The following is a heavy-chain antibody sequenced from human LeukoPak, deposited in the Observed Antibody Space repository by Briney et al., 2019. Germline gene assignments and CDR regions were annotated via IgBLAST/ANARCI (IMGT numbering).Heavy chain of an antibody. CDR2: INWNGGST. J-gene: IGHJ6*03. CDR3: AREDYSSSWYKDYYYYCYMDV. Sequence: GGSLRLSCAASGFTFDDYGMSWVRQAPGKGLEWVSGINWNGGSTGYADSVEGRFTISRDNAKNSLYLQMNSLRAEDTALYHCAREDYSSSWYKDYYYYCYMDVWGKGTTVTISS. D-gene: IGHD6-13*01. V-gene: IGHV3-20*01. CDR1: GFTFDDYG.